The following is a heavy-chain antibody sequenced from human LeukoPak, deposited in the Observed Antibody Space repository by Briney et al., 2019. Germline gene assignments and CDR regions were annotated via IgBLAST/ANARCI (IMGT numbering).Heavy chain of an antibody. Sequence: SETLSLTCTVSGGSISSGSYYWSWIRRPAGKGLEWIGRIYTSGSTNYNPSLKSRVTISVDTSKNQFSLKLSSVTAADTAVYYCARSSSSWNWGQGTLVTVSS. J-gene: IGHJ4*02. D-gene: IGHD6-13*01. CDR3: ARSSSSWN. V-gene: IGHV4-61*02. CDR2: IYTSGST. CDR1: GGSISSGSYY.